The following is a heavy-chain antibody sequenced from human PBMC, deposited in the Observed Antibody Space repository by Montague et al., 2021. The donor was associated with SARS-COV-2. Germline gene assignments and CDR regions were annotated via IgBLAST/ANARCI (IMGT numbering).Heavy chain of an antibody. CDR3: ARGADYDFWSGFLRYKWFGP. Sequence: SETLSLTCTVSGGPVSSGSYYWSWIRQPPGKGLEWIGEITHSGSTNHNPSLQSRVTISVDKSKKQVSLKLRSLTAADTAVYYCARGADYDFWSGFLRYKWFGPWGQGTPVIVSS. J-gene: IGHJ5*02. V-gene: IGHV4-61*01. D-gene: IGHD3-3*01. CDR1: GGPVSSGSYY. CDR2: ITHSGST.